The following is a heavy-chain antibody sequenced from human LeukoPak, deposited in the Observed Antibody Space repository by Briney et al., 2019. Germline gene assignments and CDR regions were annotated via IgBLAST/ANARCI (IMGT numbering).Heavy chain of an antibody. CDR2: IYYSGST. Sequence: SETLSLTCTHPRGSIRSYYWSWGRQTLGKGVWRRWHIYYSGSTNYTPSIQSRVTISVDTSKTQFSLRLSSVTAADTALYYCARHAAFADYQSHLTHFDYWGQGTLVTVSS. V-gene: IGHV4-59*08. CDR3: ARHAAFADYQSHLTHFDY. J-gene: IGHJ4*02. CDR1: RGSIRSYY. D-gene: IGHD4/OR15-4a*01.